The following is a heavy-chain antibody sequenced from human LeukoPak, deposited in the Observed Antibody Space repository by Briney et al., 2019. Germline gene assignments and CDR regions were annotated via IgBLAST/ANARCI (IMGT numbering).Heavy chain of an antibody. Sequence: SETLSLTCTVSGGSISSGGYYWSWIRQPPGKGLEWIGYIYHSGSTYYNPPLKSRVTISVDRSKNQFSLKLSSVTAADTAVYYCARDPRSGSYRPWGQGTLVTVSS. CDR1: GGSISSGGYY. J-gene: IGHJ5*02. V-gene: IGHV4-30-2*01. CDR3: ARDPRSGSYRP. CDR2: IYHSGST. D-gene: IGHD1-26*01.